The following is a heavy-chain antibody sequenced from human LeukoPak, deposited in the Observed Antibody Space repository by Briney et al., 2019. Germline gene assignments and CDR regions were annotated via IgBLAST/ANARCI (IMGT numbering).Heavy chain of an antibody. D-gene: IGHD3-22*01. Sequence: GGSLRLSCAASGFTFSSYAMSWVRQAPGKGLEWVSAISGSGGSTYYADSVKGRFTISRDNSKNTLYLQMNSLRAEDTAVYYCARKTNSGYYYSFDYWGQGTLVTVSS. V-gene: IGHV3-23*01. CDR1: GFTFSSYA. J-gene: IGHJ4*02. CDR2: ISGSGGST. CDR3: ARKTNSGYYYSFDY.